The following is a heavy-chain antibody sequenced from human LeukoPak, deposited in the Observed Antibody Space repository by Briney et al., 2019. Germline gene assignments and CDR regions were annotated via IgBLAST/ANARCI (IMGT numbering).Heavy chain of an antibody. CDR3: GAAGGVIGQIDY. CDR2: IYHSGST. CDR1: GGSIISSNW. V-gene: IGHV4-4*02. D-gene: IGHD3-16*02. Sequence: SETLSLTCAVSGGSIISSNWWSWVRQPPGQGLAWIGEIYHSGSTNYNPSLKSRVTISVDKSKNQFSLKLSSVTAADTAVYYCGAAGGVIGQIDYWGQGTLVTVSS. J-gene: IGHJ4*02.